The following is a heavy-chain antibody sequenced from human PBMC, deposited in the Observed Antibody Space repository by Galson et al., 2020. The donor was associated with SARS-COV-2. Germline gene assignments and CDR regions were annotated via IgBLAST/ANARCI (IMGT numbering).Heavy chain of an antibody. Sequence: SETLSLTCTVSGGLINNYYWNWIRQSAGKGLEWIRRIYTTGITNYNPSLKRRVSMSIDTPKNQFTLKLTSVTDADTAVYYCARDPFESSFDYWGQGILVAVSS. CDR1: GGLINNYY. CDR2: IYTTGIT. V-gene: IGHV4-4*07. J-gene: IGHJ4*02. CDR3: ARDPFESSFDY.